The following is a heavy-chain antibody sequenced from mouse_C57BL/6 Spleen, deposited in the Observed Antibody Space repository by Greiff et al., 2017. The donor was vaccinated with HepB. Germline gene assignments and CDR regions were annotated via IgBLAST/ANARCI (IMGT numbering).Heavy chain of an antibody. CDR3: ARDAGGRAMDY. V-gene: IGHV7-1*01. J-gene: IGHJ4*01. D-gene: IGHD3-3*01. Sequence: EVQLVESGGRLVQSGRSLRLSCATSGFTFSDFYMEWVRQAPGKGLEWIAASRNKANDYTTEYSASVKGRFIVSRDTSQSILYLQMNALRAEDTAIYYCARDAGGRAMDYWGQGTSVTVSS. CDR1: GFTFSDFY. CDR2: SRNKANDYTT.